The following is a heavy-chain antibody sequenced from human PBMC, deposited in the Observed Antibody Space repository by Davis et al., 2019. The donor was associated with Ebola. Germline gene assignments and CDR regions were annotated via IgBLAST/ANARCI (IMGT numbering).Heavy chain of an antibody. J-gene: IGHJ6*03. D-gene: IGHD5-12*01. V-gene: IGHV4-39*07. Sequence: PSETLSLTCTVSGGSISSGSYYWTWIRQTPGKGLEWIGEIKHNGRTNYNPSLKSRVTISIDTSKNQFSLKLSSVTAADTAVYYCAKLRGIEATFSQYYYMDVWGKGTTVTVSS. CDR3: AKLRGIEATFSQYYYMDV. CDR1: GGSISSGSYY. CDR2: IKHNGRT.